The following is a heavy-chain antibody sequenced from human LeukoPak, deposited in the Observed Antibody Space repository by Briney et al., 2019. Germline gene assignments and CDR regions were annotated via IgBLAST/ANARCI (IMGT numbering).Heavy chain of an antibody. V-gene: IGHV3-7*01. CDR2: IKRDGSET. CDR3: ARELRFFDY. D-gene: IGHD3-3*01. J-gene: IGHJ4*02. CDR1: GFSFSTYW. Sequence: GGSLSLSCAVSGFSFSTYWMSWVRQAPGKGLEWVAMIKRDGSETYYVDSVKGRFTISRDNAKNSLSLQMNSLRAEDSAVYYCARELRFFDYWGQGTLVTVSS.